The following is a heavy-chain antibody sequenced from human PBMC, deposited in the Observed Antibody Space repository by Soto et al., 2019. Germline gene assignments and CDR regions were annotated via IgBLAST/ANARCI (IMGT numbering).Heavy chain of an antibody. D-gene: IGHD1-1*01. J-gene: IGHJ4*02. CDR1: GFTLSSHD. CDR2: VSYNGRIE. V-gene: IGHV3-30*03. CDR3: AREYWNAFDY. Sequence: QVQLVESGGGVVQPGRSLRLSCAASGFTLSSHDMHWVRQAPGKGLEWVAVVSYNGRIEYYGDSVRGRFTIFRDNSKNTQNLQMNSLRAEDADVYYCAREYWNAFDYWGQGTLVTVSS.